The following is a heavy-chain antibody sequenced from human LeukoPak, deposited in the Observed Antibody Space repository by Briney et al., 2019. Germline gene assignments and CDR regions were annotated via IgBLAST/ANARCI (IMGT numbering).Heavy chain of an antibody. CDR3: ARGSCSTNNCYERLRGPDV. CDR2: FHTDNGP. J-gene: IGHJ6*02. Sequence: PGGSLRLSCAASGFTFSDYDMHWVRQAPGKGLEWVSSFHTDNGPHYPVSVKGRFTISRENAKNFLFLQMNSLRAGDTAVYYCARGSCSTNNCYERLRGPDVWGQGTMVTVSS. V-gene: IGHV3-13*05. D-gene: IGHD2-2*01. CDR1: GFTFSDYD.